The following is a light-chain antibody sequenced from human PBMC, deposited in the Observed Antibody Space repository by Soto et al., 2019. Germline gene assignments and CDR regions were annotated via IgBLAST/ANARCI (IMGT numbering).Light chain of an antibody. CDR3: ASYASSVTYV. V-gene: IGLV2-14*01. J-gene: IGLJ1*01. CDR2: EVS. CDR1: SSDVVGYNY. Sequence: QSVLTQPASVSGSPGQSITISCTGTSSDVVGYNYVSWYQLHPGKAPKLMIHEVSERPSGVSNRFSGSKSGNTASLTISGLQAEDEADYYCASYASSVTYVFGSGTKVTVL.